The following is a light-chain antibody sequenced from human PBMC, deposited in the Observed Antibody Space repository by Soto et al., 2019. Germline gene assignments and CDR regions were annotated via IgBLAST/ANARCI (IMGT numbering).Light chain of an antibody. V-gene: IGKV3-15*01. Sequence: EIGLTQSAATVSLSAGERATLSFMGSQSVSSNLAWYQQKPGQAPRLLIYGASTRATGIPARFSGSGSGTEFTLTISSLQSEDFAVYYCHQYNHWLTWTFGQGTKVDIK. CDR3: HQYNHWLTWT. CDR1: QSVSSN. J-gene: IGKJ1*01. CDR2: GAS.